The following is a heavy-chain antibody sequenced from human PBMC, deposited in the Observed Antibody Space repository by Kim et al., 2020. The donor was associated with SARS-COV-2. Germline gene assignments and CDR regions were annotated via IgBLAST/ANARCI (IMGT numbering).Heavy chain of an antibody. J-gene: IGHJ6*02. V-gene: IGHV3-30*02. Sequence: GRFTISRDNSKNTLYLQMNSLRAEDTAVYYCAKGFTLSGRINYYYYGMDVWGQGTTVTVSS. D-gene: IGHD3-10*01. CDR3: AKGFTLSGRINYYYYGMDV.